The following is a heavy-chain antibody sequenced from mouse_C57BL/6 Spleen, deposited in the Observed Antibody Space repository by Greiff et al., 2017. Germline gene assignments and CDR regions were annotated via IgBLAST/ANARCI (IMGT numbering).Heavy chain of an antibody. D-gene: IGHD2-4*01. V-gene: IGHV2-3*01. J-gene: IGHJ2*01. Sequence: QVQLKESGPGLVAPSQSLSITCTVSGFSLTSYGVSWVRQPPGKGLEWLGVIWGDGGTNYHSALISRLSISKDNSKIQVFLTLNSLQTDDTATYYCANDDYYFDYWGQGTTLTVSS. CDR1: GFSLTSYG. CDR3: ANDDYYFDY. CDR2: IWGDGGT.